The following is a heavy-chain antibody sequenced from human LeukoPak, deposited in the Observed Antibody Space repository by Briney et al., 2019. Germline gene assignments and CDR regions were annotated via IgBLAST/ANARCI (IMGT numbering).Heavy chain of an antibody. CDR3: AKVVDV. J-gene: IGHJ6*02. CDR2: ISGSGGRT. CDR1: RFTFSSYA. Sequence: GGSLRLSCAASRFTFSSYAMSWLRQAPGKGLEWVSTISGSGGRTYYADSVKGRFTISRDSSKSTLCLQMDSLRAEDAAVYYCAKVVDVWGQGTTVTVSS. V-gene: IGHV3-23*01.